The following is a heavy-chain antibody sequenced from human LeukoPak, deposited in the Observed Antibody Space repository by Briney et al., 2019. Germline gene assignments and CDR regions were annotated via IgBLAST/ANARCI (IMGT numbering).Heavy chain of an antibody. D-gene: IGHD3-10*01. CDR2: IDHTGSI. CDR1: AGSFTGYY. CDR3: ARGGYGPGSHYRY. J-gene: IGHJ4*02. Sequence: PSEALSLTCAVNAGSFTGYYWSWIRQPPRKGLEWIGEIDHTGSISYNPSLRSRVTISVDTFKNQFSLNLRSVTAADRAIYYCARGGYGPGSHYRYWGQGTLVTVSS. V-gene: IGHV4-34*01.